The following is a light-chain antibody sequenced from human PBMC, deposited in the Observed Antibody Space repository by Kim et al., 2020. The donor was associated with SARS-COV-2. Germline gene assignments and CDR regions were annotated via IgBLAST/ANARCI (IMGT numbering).Light chain of an antibody. CDR2: GAS. V-gene: IGKV3-15*01. J-gene: IGKJ4*01. CDR1: QSVSSD. Sequence: SPGERATLSCRASQSVSSDLAWYQQNPGQAPRLLIYGASTRATGIPARFIGSGSGTEFTLTISSLQSEDFAVYYCQQYNNWPPLTFGGGTKVDIK. CDR3: QQYNNWPPLT.